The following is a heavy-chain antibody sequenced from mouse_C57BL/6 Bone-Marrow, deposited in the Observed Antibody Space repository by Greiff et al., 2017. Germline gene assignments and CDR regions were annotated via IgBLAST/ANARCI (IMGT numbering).Heavy chain of an antibody. V-gene: IGHV5-6*01. Sequence: EVKVVESGGDLVKPGGSLKLSCAASGFTFSSYGMSWVRQTPDKRLEWVATISSGGSYTYYPDSVKGRFTISRDNAKNTLYLQMSSLKYEDTAMYYCARQDYWGQGTTLTVSS. CDR1: GFTFSSYG. J-gene: IGHJ2*01. CDR2: ISSGGSYT. CDR3: ARQDY.